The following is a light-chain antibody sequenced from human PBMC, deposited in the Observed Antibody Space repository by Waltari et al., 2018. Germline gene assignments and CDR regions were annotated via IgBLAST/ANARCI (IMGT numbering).Light chain of an antibody. CDR1: QGISNA. J-gene: IGKJ3*01. Sequence: IQMTKSPSSLSASVGHKVTVTCRASQGISNALAWYQQKPGKAPQLLIYSASKVKSVVLSRVSGSGAEKDVTLTMSCLQPEDCAIYCCQQRNNYPFTFGPGTKLDI. CDR2: SAS. CDR3: QQRNNYPFT. V-gene: IGKV1D-13*01.